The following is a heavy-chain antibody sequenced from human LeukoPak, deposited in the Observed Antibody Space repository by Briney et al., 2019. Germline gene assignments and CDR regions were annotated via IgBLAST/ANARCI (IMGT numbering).Heavy chain of an antibody. Sequence: SETLSLTCTVSGGSISSYYWSWIRQPPGKGLEWIGEINHSGSTNYNPSLKSRVTISVDTSKNQFSLKLSSVTAADTAVYYCARDGLAYYYDSSGYWDTWGQGTLVTVSS. CDR1: GGSISSYY. V-gene: IGHV4-34*01. J-gene: IGHJ5*02. D-gene: IGHD3-22*01. CDR2: INHSGST. CDR3: ARDGLAYYYDSSGYWDT.